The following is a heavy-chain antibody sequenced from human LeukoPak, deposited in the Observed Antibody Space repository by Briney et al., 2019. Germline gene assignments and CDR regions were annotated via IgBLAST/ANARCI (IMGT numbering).Heavy chain of an antibody. J-gene: IGHJ6*03. CDR2: IGSTI. CDR1: GFSFSDYY. CDR3: ARDRGIVGTTGYYYMDV. V-gene: IGHV3-11*04. Sequence: GGSLRLSCVASGFSFSDYYMSWIRRAPGKGLEWVSYIGSTIYYADSVKGRFTISRDNAKNSLYLQMNSLRAEDTAVYYCARDRGIVGTTGYYYMDVRGKGTTVTVSS. D-gene: IGHD1-26*01.